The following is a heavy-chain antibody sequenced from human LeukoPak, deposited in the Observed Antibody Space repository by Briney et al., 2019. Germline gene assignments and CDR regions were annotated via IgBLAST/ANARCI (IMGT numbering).Heavy chain of an antibody. CDR1: GYTFTSYA. CDR3: ARVASYLAVAGTTIDY. V-gene: IGHV1-3*01. Sequence: ASVKVSCKASGYTFTSYAMHWVRQAPGQRLEWMGWINAGNGNTKYSQKFQGRVTITRDTSASTAYMELSSLRSEDTAVYYCARVASYLAVAGTTIDYWGQGTLVTVSS. J-gene: IGHJ4*02. D-gene: IGHD6-19*01. CDR2: INAGNGNT.